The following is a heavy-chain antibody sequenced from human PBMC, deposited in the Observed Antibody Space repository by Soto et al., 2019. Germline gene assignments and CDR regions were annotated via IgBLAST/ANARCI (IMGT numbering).Heavy chain of an antibody. Sequence: PSETLSLTCAVSSGSISSSNWWSWVRQPPGKGLEWIGEIYHSGSTNYNPSLKSRVTISVDTSKNQFSLKLSSVTAADTAVYYCARDVSIAVAGTDYYYYYYMDVWGKGTTVTVSS. D-gene: IGHD6-19*01. CDR3: ARDVSIAVAGTDYYYYYYMDV. J-gene: IGHJ6*03. CDR2: IYHSGST. V-gene: IGHV4-4*02. CDR1: SGSISSSNW.